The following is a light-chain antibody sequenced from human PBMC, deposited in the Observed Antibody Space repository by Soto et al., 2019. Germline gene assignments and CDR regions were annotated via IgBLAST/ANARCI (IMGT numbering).Light chain of an antibody. CDR3: QSYDSSLSGWV. V-gene: IGLV1-40*01. CDR1: TSNIGAGYD. J-gene: IGLJ3*02. Sequence: QAVVTQPPSVSGAPGQRVTISCTGSTSNIGAGYDVHWYQHLPGIAPKLLIYGSSNRPSGVPDRFSGSKSGTSASLAITGLQAEDEADYYCQSYDSSLSGWVFGGGTKVTVL. CDR2: GSS.